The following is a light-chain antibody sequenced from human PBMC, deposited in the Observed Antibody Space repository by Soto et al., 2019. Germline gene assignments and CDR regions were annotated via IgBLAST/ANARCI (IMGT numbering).Light chain of an antibody. Sequence: EIVLTQSPGTLSLSPGERATLSCRASQSVNSYFAWYQQKPGQAPRLLIYDASTRATGIPARFSGSGSGTEFTLTISSLQSEDFAVYYCQQYNNWPPITFGQGTRLEI. V-gene: IGKV3-15*01. CDR1: QSVNSY. J-gene: IGKJ5*01. CDR3: QQYNNWPPIT. CDR2: DAS.